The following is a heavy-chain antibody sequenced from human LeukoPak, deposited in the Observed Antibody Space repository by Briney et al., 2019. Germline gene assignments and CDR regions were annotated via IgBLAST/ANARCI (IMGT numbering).Heavy chain of an antibody. J-gene: IGHJ4*02. CDR2: ISWNSGSI. CDR1: GFTFDDYA. V-gene: IGHV3-9*01. CDR3: AKDPDQYSSGWFFDY. D-gene: IGHD6-19*01. Sequence: GGSLRLSCAASGFTFDDYAMHWVRQAPGKGLEWVSGISWNSGSIGYVDSVKGRFTISRDNAKNSLYLQMNSLRAEDTALYYCAKDPDQYSSGWFFDYWGQGTLVTVSS.